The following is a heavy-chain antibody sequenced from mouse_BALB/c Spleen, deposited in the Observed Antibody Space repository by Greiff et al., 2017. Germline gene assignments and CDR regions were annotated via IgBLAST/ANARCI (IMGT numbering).Heavy chain of an antibody. J-gene: IGHJ4*01. CDR3: VRHGNYYAMDY. CDR1: GFSLTSYD. Sequence: VHLVESGPGLVAPSQSLSITCTVSGFSLTSYDISWIRQPPGKGLEWLGVIWTGGGTNYNSAFMSRLSISKDNSKSQVFLKMNSLQTDDTAIYYCVRHGNYYAMDYWGQGTSVTVSS. V-gene: IGHV2-9-2*01. D-gene: IGHD2-1*01. CDR2: IWTGGGT.